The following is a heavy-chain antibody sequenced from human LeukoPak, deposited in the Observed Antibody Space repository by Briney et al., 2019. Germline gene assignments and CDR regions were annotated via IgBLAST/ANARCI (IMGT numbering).Heavy chain of an antibody. V-gene: IGHV3-64*01. D-gene: IGHD3-22*01. CDR2: ISSNGGST. CDR1: GFTFSSYA. CDR3: AGMYYYDSSDAFDI. Sequence: GGSLRLSCAASGFTFSSYAMHWVRQAPGKGLEYVSAISSNGGSTYYANSVKGRFTISRDNSKNTLYLQMNSLRAEDTAVYYCAGMYYYDSSDAFDIWGQGTMVTVSS. J-gene: IGHJ3*02.